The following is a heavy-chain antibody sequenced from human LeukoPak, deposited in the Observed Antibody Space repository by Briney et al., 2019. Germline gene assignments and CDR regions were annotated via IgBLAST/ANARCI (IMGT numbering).Heavy chain of an antibody. D-gene: IGHD6-13*01. CDR2: ISGSGGST. J-gene: IGHJ6*03. Sequence: GGSLRLSCAASGFTFSSYAMSWVRQAPGKGLEWVSAISGSGGSTYYADSVKGRFTISRDNAKNSLYLQMNSLRAEDTAVYYCARAEAAAGTLGEYYYYYYMDVWGKGTTVTVSS. CDR1: GFTFSSYA. CDR3: ARAEAAAGTLGEYYYYYYMDV. V-gene: IGHV3-23*01.